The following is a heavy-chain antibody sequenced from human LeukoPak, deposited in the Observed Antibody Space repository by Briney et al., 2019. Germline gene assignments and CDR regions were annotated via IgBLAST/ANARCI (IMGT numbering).Heavy chain of an antibody. CDR3: ARSAVVVPAALAYFDY. D-gene: IGHD2-2*01. V-gene: IGHV4-61*02. CDR2: IYTSGST. Sequence: PSETLSLTCTVSGGSISSGSYYWSWLRQPAGQGLEWIGRIYTSGSTNYNPSLKSRVTIPVDTSKNQFSLKLSSVTAADTAVYYCARSAVVVPAALAYFDYWGQGTLVTVSS. J-gene: IGHJ4*02. CDR1: GGSISSGSYY.